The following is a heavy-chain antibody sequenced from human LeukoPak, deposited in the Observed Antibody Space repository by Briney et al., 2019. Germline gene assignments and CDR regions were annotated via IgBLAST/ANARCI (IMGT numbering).Heavy chain of an antibody. CDR1: GYTFTYYY. J-gene: IGHJ3*02. CDR3: ARGGGGWDAFDI. CDR2: INPNGGST. D-gene: IGHD6-19*01. Sequence: GASVKVSCTASGYTFTYYYMHWVRQAPGQGLEWMGIINPNGGSTTYAQKFQGRVTMTRDSSTSTVYMELSSLRSEDTALYYCARGGGGWDAFDIWGQGTMVTVSS. V-gene: IGHV1-46*01.